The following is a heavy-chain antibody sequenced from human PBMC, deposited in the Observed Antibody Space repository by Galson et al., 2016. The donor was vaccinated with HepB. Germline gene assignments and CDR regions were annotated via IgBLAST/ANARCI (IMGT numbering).Heavy chain of an antibody. V-gene: IGHV3-30*04. Sequence: SLRLSCAASGFTFSSYAMHWVRQAPGKGLEWVAVISYDGSNKYFAASVKARFTISRDNSKKTLYLQMNSLRAEDTTVYYCAKDGRIYCSSASCHDHFHYWGQGTLVTVSS. D-gene: IGHD2-2*01. CDR1: GFTFSSYA. CDR2: ISYDGSNK. J-gene: IGHJ4*02. CDR3: AKDGRIYCSSASCHDHFHY.